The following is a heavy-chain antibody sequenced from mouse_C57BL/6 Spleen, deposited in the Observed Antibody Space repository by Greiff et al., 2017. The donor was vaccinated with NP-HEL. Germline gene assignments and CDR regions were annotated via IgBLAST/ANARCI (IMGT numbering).Heavy chain of an antibody. CDR2: IDPSDSYT. Sequence: QVQLQQSGAELVKPGASVKLSCKASGYTFTSYWMQWVKQRPGQGLEWIGEIDPSDSYTNYNQKFKGKATLTVDTSSSTAYMQLSSLTSEDSAVYYCARWATGDYWGQGTTLTVSS. D-gene: IGHD3-1*01. CDR3: ARWATGDY. CDR1: GYTFTSYW. J-gene: IGHJ2*01. V-gene: IGHV1-50*01.